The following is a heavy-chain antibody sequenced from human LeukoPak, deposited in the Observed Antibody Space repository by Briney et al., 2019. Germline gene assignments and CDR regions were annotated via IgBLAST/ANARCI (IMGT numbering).Heavy chain of an antibody. D-gene: IGHD4-23*01. J-gene: IGHJ5*02. Sequence: GASVKVSCKASGYTFTSYGISWVRQAPGQGLEWMGWISAYNGNTNYAQKLQGRVTMTTDTSTSTAYMELRSLRSDDTVVYYCARDPGDYGGNSVNWFDPWGQGTLVTVSS. V-gene: IGHV1-18*01. CDR1: GYTFTSYG. CDR2: ISAYNGNT. CDR3: ARDPGDYGGNSVNWFDP.